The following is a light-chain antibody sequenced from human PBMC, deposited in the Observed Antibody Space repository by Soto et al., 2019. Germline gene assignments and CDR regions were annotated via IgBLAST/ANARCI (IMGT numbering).Light chain of an antibody. J-gene: IGLJ1*01. CDR2: DVS. CDR1: SSDVGGYNY. CDR3: ISYTSSSNYV. V-gene: IGLV2-14*01. Sequence: QSALTQPASVSGSPGQSIAISCTGTSSDVGGYNYVSWYQQHPGKAPKLMIYDVSHRPSGVSDRFSGSKSGNTASLTISGLQAEDEADYYCISYTSSSNYVFGTGTKVTVL.